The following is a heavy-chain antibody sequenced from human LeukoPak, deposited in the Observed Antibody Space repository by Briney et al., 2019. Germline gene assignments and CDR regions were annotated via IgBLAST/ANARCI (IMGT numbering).Heavy chain of an antibody. D-gene: IGHD6-13*01. CDR2: IKQDGSEK. V-gene: IGHV3-7*01. CDR3: ATDLANSSPRRDYFDY. CDR1: GFTFSSYG. Sequence: TGGSLRLSCAASGFTFSSYGMHWVRQAPGKGLEWVANIKQDGSEKYYVDSVKGRFTISRDNAKNSLYLQMNSLRAEDTAVYYCATDLANSSPRRDYFDYWGQGTLVTVSS. J-gene: IGHJ4*02.